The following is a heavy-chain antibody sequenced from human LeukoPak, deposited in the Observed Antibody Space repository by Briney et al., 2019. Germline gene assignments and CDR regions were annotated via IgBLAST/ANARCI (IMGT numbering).Heavy chain of an antibody. CDR3: ARNIGVFRPAGRLVNFDY. CDR2: MNPNSGNT. V-gene: IGHV1-8*01. CDR1: GYAFTSYD. J-gene: IGHJ4*02. D-gene: IGHD2/OR15-2a*01. Sequence: GASVKVSCKASGYAFTSYDINWVRQAAGQGLEWMGWMNPNSGNTGYAQKFQGRVTMTRNTSISTAYMELSSLRSEDTAVYYCARNIGVFRPAGRLVNFDYWGQGTLVTVSS.